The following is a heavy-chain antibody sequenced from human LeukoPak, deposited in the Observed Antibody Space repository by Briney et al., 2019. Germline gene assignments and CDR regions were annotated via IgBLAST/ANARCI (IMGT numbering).Heavy chain of an antibody. Sequence: PGRSLRLSCAASGFTFSSYWMHWVRQAPGKGLVWVSRINSDGSSTSYADSVKGRFTISRDNAKNTLYLQMNSLRAEDTAVYYCARSGGTVDDAFDIWGQGTMVTVSS. V-gene: IGHV3-74*01. CDR2: INSDGSST. D-gene: IGHD1-1*01. CDR1: GFTFSSYW. CDR3: ARSGGTVDDAFDI. J-gene: IGHJ3*02.